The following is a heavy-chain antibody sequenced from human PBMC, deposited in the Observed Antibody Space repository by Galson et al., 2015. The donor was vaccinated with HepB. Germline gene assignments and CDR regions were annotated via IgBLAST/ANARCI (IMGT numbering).Heavy chain of an antibody. CDR1: GYTFTSYA. CDR3: ARESVSGLVVPAEGTFDY. J-gene: IGHJ4*02. CDR2: INAGNGNT. D-gene: IGHD2-2*01. Sequence: SVKVSCKASGYTFTSYAMHWVRQAPGQRLEWMGWINAGNGNTKYSQKFQGRVTITRDTSASTAYMELSSLRSEDTAVYYCARESVSGLVVPAEGTFDYWGQGTLVTVSS. V-gene: IGHV1-3*01.